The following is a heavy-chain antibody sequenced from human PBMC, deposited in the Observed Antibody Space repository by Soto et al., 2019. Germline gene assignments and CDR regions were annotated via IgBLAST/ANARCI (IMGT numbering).Heavy chain of an antibody. CDR2: IYNSGST. V-gene: IGHV4-39*07. J-gene: IGHJ4*02. CDR1: GGSISSTGYY. D-gene: IGHD6-13*01. CDR3: ARGRKEYSSSWYVD. Sequence: PSETLSLTCSVSGGSISSTGYYWVWIRLPPGKGLEWIGSIYNSGSTYYNPSLKSRVTISVDTSKNLFSLRLSSVTAADTAVYYCARGRKEYSSSWYVDWGQGTLVTVSS.